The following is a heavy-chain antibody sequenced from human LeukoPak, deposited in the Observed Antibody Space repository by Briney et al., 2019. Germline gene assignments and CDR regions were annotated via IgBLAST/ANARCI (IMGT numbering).Heavy chain of an antibody. V-gene: IGHV3-30*04. J-gene: IGHJ4*02. CDR2: ISYDGSNK. D-gene: IGHD3-22*01. Sequence: PGRSLRLSCAASGFTFSSYAMHWVRQAPGKGLEWVAVISYDGSNKYYADSVKGRFTISRDNSKNTLYLQMNSLRAEDTAVYYCAKPLVGRVTTHGYFDYWGQGTLVTVSS. CDR3: AKPLVGRVTTHGYFDY. CDR1: GFTFSSYA.